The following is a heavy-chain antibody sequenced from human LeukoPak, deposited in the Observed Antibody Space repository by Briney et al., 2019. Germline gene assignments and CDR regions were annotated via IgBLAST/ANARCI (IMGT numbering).Heavy chain of an antibody. J-gene: IGHJ4*02. D-gene: IGHD6-19*01. CDR1: VGSISSYY. CDR3: ERGCHYTRGWYAFDY. CDR2: IYYSGST. V-gene: IGHV4-59*01. Sequence: PSETLSLTCNLSVGSISSYYWSWIRQPPGKGLEWIGYIYYSGSTNYNPSLTSRVTMSVDTSKNQFSLKLSSVTAADTAVYYCERGCHYTRGWYAFDYWGQGTLVTVSS.